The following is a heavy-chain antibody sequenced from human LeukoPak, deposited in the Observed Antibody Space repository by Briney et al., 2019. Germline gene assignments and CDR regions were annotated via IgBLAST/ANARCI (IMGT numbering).Heavy chain of an antibody. Sequence: PGGSLRLSCAVSGFTFSTYWMSWVRQAPGKGLEWVANIKQDGSQKYYVHSVKGRFTISRDNAKNSLYLQMNGLRADDTAVYYCARGHYGLDVWAKGPRSPSP. CDR2: IKQDGSQK. CDR1: GFTFSTYW. CDR3: ARGHYGLDV. V-gene: IGHV3-7*03. J-gene: IGHJ6*02.